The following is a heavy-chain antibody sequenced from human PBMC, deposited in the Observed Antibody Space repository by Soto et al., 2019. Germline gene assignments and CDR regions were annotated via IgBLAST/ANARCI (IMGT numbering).Heavy chain of an antibody. V-gene: IGHV4-59*01. CDR2: MYDSGST. D-gene: IGHD1-26*01. CDR1: GGSISSSY. Sequence: QVQLQESGPGLVKPSETLSLTCTVSGGSISSSYWSWIRQPPGKGLEWIGYMYDSGSTNYNPSLRSRVTISVDTSKQQFSLKLSSVTAADTAVYYCARGSGNYYYYGLDVWGQGTTVTVSS. J-gene: IGHJ6*02. CDR3: ARGSGNYYYYGLDV.